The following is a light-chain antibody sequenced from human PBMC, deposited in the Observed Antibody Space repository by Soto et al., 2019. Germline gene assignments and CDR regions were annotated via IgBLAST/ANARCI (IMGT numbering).Light chain of an antibody. CDR3: QQYGSSPNT. J-gene: IGKJ2*01. V-gene: IGKV3-20*01. Sequence: EIVLTQSPGTLSLSPGDRATLSCRASQSVSSSYLSWYQQKRGHAPRLLIYGASSRATGIPDRFSGSGSGTDFTLTISSLEPEDFAVYYCQQYGSSPNTFGQGTKLEIK. CDR1: QSVSSSY. CDR2: GAS.